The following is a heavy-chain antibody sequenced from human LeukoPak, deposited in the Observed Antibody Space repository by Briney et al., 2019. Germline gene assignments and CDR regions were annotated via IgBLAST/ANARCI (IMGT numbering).Heavy chain of an antibody. CDR3: ARDRGSSGWYEFDY. V-gene: IGHV3-7*01. D-gene: IGHD6-19*01. CDR2: IKQDGSEK. J-gene: IGHJ4*02. Sequence: GGSLRLSCAASGFTSGSYWMSWVRQAPGKGLEWVANIKQDGSEKYYADSVRGRFTISRDNAKNSLYLQMNSLRAEDTAVYYCARDRGSSGWYEFDYWGQGTLVTVSS. CDR1: GFTSGSYW.